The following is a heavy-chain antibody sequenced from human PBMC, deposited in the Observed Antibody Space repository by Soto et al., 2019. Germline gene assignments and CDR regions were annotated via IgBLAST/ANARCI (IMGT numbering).Heavy chain of an antibody. D-gene: IGHD3-16*01. CDR2: MSYDETKK. V-gene: IGHV3-30*18. J-gene: IGHJ4*02. Sequence: QVRLVESGGGVVQPGGSLRLSCATSGFSLSSYAMHWVRQAPGKGLEWVALMSYDETKKYYADSVKGRFTISRDTSKNTLFLQMNNLRVEDTAVYYCAKDRRDGDFMHILGVDCWGQGALVTVSS. CDR1: GFSLSSYA. CDR3: AKDRRDGDFMHILGVDC.